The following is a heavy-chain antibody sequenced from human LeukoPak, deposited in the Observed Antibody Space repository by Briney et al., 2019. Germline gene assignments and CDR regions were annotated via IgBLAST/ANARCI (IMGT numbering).Heavy chain of an antibody. CDR3: AKGVDFWSAKGFDY. V-gene: IGHV3-23*01. D-gene: IGHD3-3*01. J-gene: IGHJ4*02. CDR1: GFTFSSYA. Sequence: GGSPRLSCAASGFTFSSYAMIWVRQAPGKGLEWVSTISGSSSSIYYTDSVKGRFTTSRDNSKNTLYLQLNSLRAEDTAVYYCAKGVDFWSAKGFDYWGQGTLVTVSS. CDR2: ISGSSSSI.